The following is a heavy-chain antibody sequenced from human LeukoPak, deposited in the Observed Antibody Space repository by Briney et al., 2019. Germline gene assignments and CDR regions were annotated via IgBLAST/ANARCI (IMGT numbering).Heavy chain of an antibody. CDR2: ISSSSSYI. D-gene: IGHD2-15*01. V-gene: IGHV3-21*01. CDR1: GFTFSSYS. CDR3: VPDIVVVVAAQFDY. Sequence: GGSLRLSCAASGFTFSSYSMNWVRQAPGKGLEWVSSISSSSSYIYYADSVKGRFTISRDNAKNSLYQQMNSLRAEDTAVYYCVPDIVVVVAAQFDYWGQGTLVTVSS. J-gene: IGHJ4*02.